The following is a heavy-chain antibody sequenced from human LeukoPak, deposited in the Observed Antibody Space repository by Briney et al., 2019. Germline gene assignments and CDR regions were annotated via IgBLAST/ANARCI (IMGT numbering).Heavy chain of an antibody. V-gene: IGHV4-30-2*01. CDR3: ARATTVTTVWFDP. Sequence: PSETLSLTCAVSGGSISSGGYSWSWIRQPPGKGLEWIGYIYHSGSTYYNPSLKSRVTISVDRAKNQFSLELSSVTAADTAVYYCARATTVTTVWFDPWGQGTLVTVSS. CDR1: GGSISSGGYS. D-gene: IGHD4-17*01. J-gene: IGHJ5*02. CDR2: IYHSGST.